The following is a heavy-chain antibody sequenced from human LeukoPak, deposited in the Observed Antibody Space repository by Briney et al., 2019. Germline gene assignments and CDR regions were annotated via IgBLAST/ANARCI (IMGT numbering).Heavy chain of an antibody. J-gene: IGHJ4*02. D-gene: IGHD3-22*01. CDR3: ARGTHYYDTYYFDY. Sequence: GGSLRLSCAASGFTVSSNYMSWVRQAPGKGLEWVSVIYSGGSTYYADSVKGRFTISRDNSKNTLYLQMNSLRAEDTAVYYCARGTHYYDTYYFDYWGRGTLVTVSS. V-gene: IGHV3-53*01. CDR2: IYSGGST. CDR1: GFTVSSNY.